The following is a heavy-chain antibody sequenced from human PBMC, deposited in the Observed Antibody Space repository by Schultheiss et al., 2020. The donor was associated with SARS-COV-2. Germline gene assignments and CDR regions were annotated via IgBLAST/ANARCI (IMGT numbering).Heavy chain of an antibody. CDR3: ARDGLEWAYDY. Sequence: SETLSLTCTVSGGSISSYYWSWIRQPPGKGLEWIGYIYYSGSTNYNPSLKSRVTISVDTSKNQFSLKLSSVTAADTAVYYCARDGLEWAYDYWGQGTLVTVSS. CDR2: IYYSGST. CDR1: GGSISSYY. D-gene: IGHD3-3*01. V-gene: IGHV4-59*01. J-gene: IGHJ4*02.